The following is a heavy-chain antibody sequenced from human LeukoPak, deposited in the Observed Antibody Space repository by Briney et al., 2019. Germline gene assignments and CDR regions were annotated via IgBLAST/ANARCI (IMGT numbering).Heavy chain of an antibody. CDR2: INHSGST. CDR3: ARGLNWGSPYFDY. J-gene: IGHJ4*02. D-gene: IGHD7-27*01. V-gene: IGHV4-34*01. CDR1: GGSFSGYY. Sequence: SETLSLTCAVYGGSFSGYYWSWIRQPPGKGLEWIGEINHSGSTNYNPSLKSRVTISVDTSKNQFSLKLSSVTAADTAVYYCARGLNWGSPYFDYWGQGTLVTVSS.